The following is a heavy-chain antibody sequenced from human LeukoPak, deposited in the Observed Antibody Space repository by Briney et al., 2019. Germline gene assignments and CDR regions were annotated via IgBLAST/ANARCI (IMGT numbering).Heavy chain of an antibody. CDR1: GFTFSSYS. CDR2: ISSSSSYI. CDR3: ARAPPARWESSRSPDHGNNWFDP. Sequence: PGGSLRLSCAASGFTFSSYSMNWVRQAPGKGLEWVSSISSSSSYIYYADSVKGRFTISRDNAKNSLSLQMNSLRAEDTAVYYCARAPPARWESSRSPDHGNNWFDPWGQGTLVTVSS. V-gene: IGHV3-21*01. D-gene: IGHD1-26*01. J-gene: IGHJ5*02.